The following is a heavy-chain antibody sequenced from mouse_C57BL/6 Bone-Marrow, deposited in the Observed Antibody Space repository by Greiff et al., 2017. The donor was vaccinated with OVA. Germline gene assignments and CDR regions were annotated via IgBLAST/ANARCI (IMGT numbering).Heavy chain of an antibody. CDR1: GYTFTDYY. V-gene: IGHV1-76*01. CDR2: IYPGSGNT. Sequence: QVQLQQSGAELVRPGASVKLSCKASGYTFTDYYINWVKQRPGQGLEWIARIYPGSGNTYYNEKFKGKATLTAEKSSSTAYMQLSSLTSEDSAVYFCARADYCGSSYDAMDYWGQGTSVTVSS. J-gene: IGHJ4*01. D-gene: IGHD1-1*01. CDR3: ARADYCGSSYDAMDY.